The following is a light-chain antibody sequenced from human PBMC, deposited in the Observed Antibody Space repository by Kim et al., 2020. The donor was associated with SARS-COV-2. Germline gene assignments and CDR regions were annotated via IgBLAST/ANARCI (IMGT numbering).Light chain of an antibody. CDR3: QQYNDWPL. Sequence: SVSPGERATLSCRASQSVSSNLAWYQQKPGQAPRLLIYGASTRATGIPARFSGSGSGTEFTLTISSLQSEDIAVYYCQQYNDWPLFGGGTKVDIK. J-gene: IGKJ4*01. V-gene: IGKV3-15*01. CDR1: QSVSSN. CDR2: GAS.